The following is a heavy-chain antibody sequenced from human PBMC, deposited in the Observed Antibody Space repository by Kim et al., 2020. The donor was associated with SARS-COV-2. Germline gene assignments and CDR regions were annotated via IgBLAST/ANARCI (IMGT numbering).Heavy chain of an antibody. CDR2: IRSKAYGGTT. J-gene: IGHJ4*02. Sequence: GGSLRLSCTASGFTFGDYAMSWVRQAPGKGLEWVGFIRSKAYGGTTEYAASVKGRFTISRDDSKSIAYLQMNSLKTEDTAVYYCTREKCRGYSSSWPDYWGQGTLVTVSS. CDR3: TREKCRGYSSSWPDY. D-gene: IGHD6-13*01. V-gene: IGHV3-49*04. CDR1: GFTFGDYA.